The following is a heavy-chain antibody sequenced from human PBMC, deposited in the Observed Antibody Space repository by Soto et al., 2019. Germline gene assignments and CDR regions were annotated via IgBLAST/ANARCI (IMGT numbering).Heavy chain of an antibody. CDR1: GFTFDDYG. J-gene: IGHJ3*02. Sequence: GGSLRLSCAASGFTFDDYGMSWVRQAPGKGLEWVSGINWNGGSTGYADSVKGRFTISRDNAKNSLYLQMNSLRAEDTALYHCARPLYCSGGSCYAFDIWGQGTMVTVSS. CDR2: INWNGGST. D-gene: IGHD2-15*01. V-gene: IGHV3-20*01. CDR3: ARPLYCSGGSCYAFDI.